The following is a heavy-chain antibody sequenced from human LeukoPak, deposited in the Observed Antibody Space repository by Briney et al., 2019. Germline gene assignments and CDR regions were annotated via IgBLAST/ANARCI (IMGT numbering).Heavy chain of an antibody. D-gene: IGHD3-16*02. V-gene: IGHV3-21*01. Sequence: GGSLRLSCAASGFIFSDYVMIWVRQAPGKGLEWVSSISSSSSYIYYADSVKGRFTISRDNAKNSLYLQMNSLRAEDTAVYYCARDLGYDYVWGSYRYTGALDYWGQGTLVTVSS. J-gene: IGHJ4*02. CDR3: ARDLGYDYVWGSYRYTGALDY. CDR1: GFIFSDYV. CDR2: ISSSSSYI.